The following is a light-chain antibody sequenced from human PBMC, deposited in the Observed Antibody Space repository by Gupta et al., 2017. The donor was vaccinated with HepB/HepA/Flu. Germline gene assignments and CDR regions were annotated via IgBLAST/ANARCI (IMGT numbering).Light chain of an antibody. CDR2: YAS. J-gene: IGKJ4*01. Sequence: EVVLTQSPDFQSVTPKEKVTITCRASQSINTGLHWYQQKPDQSPKLLIIYASQSSSGVPARFSGSGSGTDFTLTINGLEAEDAAAYYCQQSSSLPNTFGGGTTVEIK. CDR1: QSINTG. CDR3: QQSSSLPNT. V-gene: IGKV6D-21*02.